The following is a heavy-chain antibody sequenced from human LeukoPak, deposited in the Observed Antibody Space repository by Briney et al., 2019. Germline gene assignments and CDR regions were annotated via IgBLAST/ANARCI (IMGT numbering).Heavy chain of an antibody. Sequence: SVKVSFTASGGTFSSYAISWVRQAPGQGLEWMGRIIPILGIANYAQKFQGRVTITADKSTSTAYMELSSLRSEDTAVYYCARAYYYDSSGYYYAGRYYFDYWGQGTLVTVSS. CDR3: ARAYYYDSSGYYYAGRYYFDY. CDR1: GGTFSSYA. V-gene: IGHV1-69*04. J-gene: IGHJ4*02. D-gene: IGHD3-22*01. CDR2: IIPILGIA.